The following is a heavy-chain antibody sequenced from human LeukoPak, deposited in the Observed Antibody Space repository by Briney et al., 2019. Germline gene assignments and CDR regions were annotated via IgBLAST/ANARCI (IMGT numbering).Heavy chain of an antibody. CDR1: DGSISSYY. CDR2: IYYSGST. CDR3: ARAARAYFDY. D-gene: IGHD6-6*01. Sequence: PSETLSLTCTASDGSISSYYWTWIRQPPGKGLEWIGYIYYSGSTNYNPSLQSRVSISVDTSKNQFSLKLSSVTAADTAVYYCARAARAYFDYWGQGTLVTVSS. J-gene: IGHJ4*02. V-gene: IGHV4-59*01.